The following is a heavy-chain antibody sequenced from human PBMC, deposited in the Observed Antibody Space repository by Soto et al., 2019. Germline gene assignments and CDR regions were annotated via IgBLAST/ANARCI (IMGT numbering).Heavy chain of an antibody. J-gene: IGHJ6*02. CDR3: ARNIAAPNYYYGMDV. V-gene: IGHV2-70*01. CDR2: IDWDDDK. D-gene: IGHD6-6*01. Sequence: GSGPTLVNPTQTLTLTCTFSGFSLSTSGMCVSWIRQPPGKALEWLALIDWDDDKYYSTSLKTRLTISKDTSKNQVVLTMTNMDPVDTATYYCARNIAAPNYYYGMDVWGQGTTVTVSS. CDR1: GFSLSTSGMC.